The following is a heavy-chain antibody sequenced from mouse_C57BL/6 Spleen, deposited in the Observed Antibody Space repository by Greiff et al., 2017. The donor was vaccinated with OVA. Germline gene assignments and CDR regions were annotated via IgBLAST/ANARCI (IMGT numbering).Heavy chain of an antibody. J-gene: IGHJ3*01. V-gene: IGHV1-15*01. CDR3: TRLEGYYFFAY. CDR2: IDPETGGT. CDR1: GYTFTDYE. D-gene: IGHD2-3*01. Sequence: VQLQESGAELVRPGASVTLSCKASGYTFTDYEMHWVKQTPVHGLEWIGAIDPETGGTAYNQKFKGKAILTADKSSSTAYMELRSLTSEDSAVYYCTRLEGYYFFAYWGQGTLVTVSA.